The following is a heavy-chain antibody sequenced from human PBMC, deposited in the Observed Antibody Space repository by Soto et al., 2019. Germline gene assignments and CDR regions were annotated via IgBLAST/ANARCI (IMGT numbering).Heavy chain of an antibody. CDR1: GYTFSDFD. J-gene: IGHJ6*02. Sequence: ASVKVSCKASGYTFSDFDINWLRQASGQGPEWMGWMNAKSGDTFFAQRFQGKFNMTWDTSPSTAYMEVGSLTSDDTAMYYCARGNPFNYAGFDVWGQGTTVTVSS. V-gene: IGHV1-8*01. CDR3: ARGNPFNYAGFDV. CDR2: MNAKSGDT. D-gene: IGHD3-16*01.